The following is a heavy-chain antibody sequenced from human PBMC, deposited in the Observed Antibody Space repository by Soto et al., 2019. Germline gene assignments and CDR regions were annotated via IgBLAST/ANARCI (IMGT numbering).Heavy chain of an antibody. D-gene: IGHD4-17*01. V-gene: IGHV3-74*01. CDR3: ARGNYGGFDY. Sequence: EVQLVESGGGLVQPGGSLRLSCTASGFTFNYFWMHWVRQAPGKGLVWVSRIHSDGSSTTYADSVKGRFTISRDDAKNTLYLQMNSLRAEDTAIYYCARGNYGGFDYWCQGTLVTVSS. CDR1: GFTFNYFW. J-gene: IGHJ4*02. CDR2: IHSDGSST.